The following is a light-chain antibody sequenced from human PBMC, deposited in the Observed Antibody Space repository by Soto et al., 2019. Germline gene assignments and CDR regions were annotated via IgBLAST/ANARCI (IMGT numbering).Light chain of an antibody. CDR1: QSVNSD. CDR2: GAS. Sequence: EIVLTQSPATLSVSPGNRATLSCRASQSVNSDLAWYQQKPGQAPRLLIYGASTRATGTPTRFSCSGSGTECTLTISSLQSEDFAVYFYQQYNNWPPYTFGQGTKVDIK. V-gene: IGKV3-15*01. J-gene: IGKJ2*01. CDR3: QQYNNWPPYT.